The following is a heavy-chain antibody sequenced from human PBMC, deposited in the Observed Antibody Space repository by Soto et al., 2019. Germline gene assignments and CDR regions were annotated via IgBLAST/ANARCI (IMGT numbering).Heavy chain of an antibody. Sequence: GESLKISCAASGFTFSNAWMSWVRQAPGKGLEWVGRIKSKTDGGTTDYAAPVKGRFTISRDDSKNTLYLQMNSLKTEDTAVYYCTTDFHCPYYGSGSYGTDAFDIWGQGTMVTVSS. CDR3: TTDFHCPYYGSGSYGTDAFDI. V-gene: IGHV3-15*01. CDR1: GFTFSNAW. D-gene: IGHD3-10*01. CDR2: IKSKTDGGTT. J-gene: IGHJ3*02.